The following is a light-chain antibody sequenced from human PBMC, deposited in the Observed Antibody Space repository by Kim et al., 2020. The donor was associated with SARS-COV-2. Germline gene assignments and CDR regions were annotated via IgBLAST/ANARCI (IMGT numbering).Light chain of an antibody. CDR1: QSISSH. CDR2: AAS. CDR3: QQLNSYPRLT. Sequence: SDRDRVTIHCRASQSISSHLAWYQQRPGKAPTLLIYAASTLQSGVPSRFSGSGSGTEFTLTISSLQPEDFATYYCQQLNSYPRLTFGGGTKVDIK. V-gene: IGKV1-9*01. J-gene: IGKJ4*01.